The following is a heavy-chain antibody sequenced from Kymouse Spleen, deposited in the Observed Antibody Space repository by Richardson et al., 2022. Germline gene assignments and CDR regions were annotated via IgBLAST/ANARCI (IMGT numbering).Heavy chain of an antibody. V-gene: IGHV3-21*03. D-gene: IGHD3-3*01. J-gene: IGHJ6*02. Sequence: EVQLVESGGGLVKPGGSLRLSCAASGFTFSSYSMNWVRQAPGKGLEWVSSISSSSSYIYYADSVKGRFTISRDNAKNSLYLQMNSLRAEDTAVYYCARDSDYDFWSGYYTPYYYYGMDVWGQGTTVTVSS. CDR1: GFTFSSYS. CDR3: ARDSDYDFWSGYYTPYYYYGMDV. CDR2: ISSSSSYI.